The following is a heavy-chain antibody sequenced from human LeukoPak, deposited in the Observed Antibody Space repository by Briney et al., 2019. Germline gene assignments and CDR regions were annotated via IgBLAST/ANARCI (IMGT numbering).Heavy chain of an antibody. J-gene: IGHJ4*02. D-gene: IGHD6-13*01. CDR3: ARLDQLAVSSSWYVPKYYFDY. Sequence: SVKVSCKASGGTFSSYAISWVRLAPGQGLEWMGGIIPIFGTANYAQKFQGRVTITADESTSTAYMELSSLRSEDTAVYYCARLDQLAVSSSWYVPKYYFDYWGQGTLVTVSS. CDR1: GGTFSSYA. CDR2: IIPIFGTA. V-gene: IGHV1-69*13.